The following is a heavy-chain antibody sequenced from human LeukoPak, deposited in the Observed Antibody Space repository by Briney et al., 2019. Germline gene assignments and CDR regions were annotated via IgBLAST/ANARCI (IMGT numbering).Heavy chain of an antibody. J-gene: IGHJ6*03. CDR1: GYTFTSYD. V-gene: IGHV1-8*01. D-gene: IGHD1-26*01. Sequence: ASVTVSFKASGYTFTSYDINWVRQAPGQGLEWMGWMNPNSGNTGYAQKFQGRVTMTRNTSISTAYMELSSLRSEDTAVYYCARVGGSGSYSYYYYYMDVWGKGTTVTVSS. CDR3: ARVGGSGSYSYYYYYMDV. CDR2: MNPNSGNT.